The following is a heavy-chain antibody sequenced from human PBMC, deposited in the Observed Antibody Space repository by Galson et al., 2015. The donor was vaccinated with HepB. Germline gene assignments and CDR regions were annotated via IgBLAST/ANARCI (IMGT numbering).Heavy chain of an antibody. CDR1: GFSFSSYG. V-gene: IGHV3-30*03. CDR3: ARGRNYYDSTGSYDH. D-gene: IGHD3-22*01. Sequence: SLRLSCAASGFSFSSYGMHWVRQAPGTGLEWVAAVSYDGINKYYSDSLKGRFTISRDNSKNTLYLQMNSPRVEDTAVYHCARGRNYYDSTGSYDHWGQGTLVTVSS. CDR2: VSYDGINK. J-gene: IGHJ4*02.